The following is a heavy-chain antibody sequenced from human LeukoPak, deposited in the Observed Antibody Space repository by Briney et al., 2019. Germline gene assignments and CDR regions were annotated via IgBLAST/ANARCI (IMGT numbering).Heavy chain of an antibody. Sequence: SRTLSLTCAISGDSVSSNIAAWNWIRQSPSRGLEWLGRTYYRSKWYIDYAVSVKSRITRNPDTSQNQFSLQLNYVTPEDTTVYHCARGPAAMYGGADYWGQGTLVTVSS. J-gene: IGHJ4*02. D-gene: IGHD2-2*01. CDR2: TYYRSKWYI. CDR3: ARGPAAMYGGADY. CDR1: GDSVSSNIAA. V-gene: IGHV6-1*01.